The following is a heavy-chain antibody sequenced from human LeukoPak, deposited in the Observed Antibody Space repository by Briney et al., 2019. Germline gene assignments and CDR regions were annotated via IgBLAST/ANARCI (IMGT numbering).Heavy chain of an antibody. Sequence: QSGGSLRLSCAVSGFTFSSYAMSWVRQAPGKGLEWASAISGSGGSTYYADSVNGRSTIPRDNSKNPLYLQMNSLRAEDTAVYYCAKVPSSWYYFDYWGQGTLVTVSS. V-gene: IGHV3-23*01. J-gene: IGHJ4*02. CDR1: GFTFSSYA. CDR2: ISGSGGST. D-gene: IGHD6-13*01. CDR3: AKVPSSWYYFDY.